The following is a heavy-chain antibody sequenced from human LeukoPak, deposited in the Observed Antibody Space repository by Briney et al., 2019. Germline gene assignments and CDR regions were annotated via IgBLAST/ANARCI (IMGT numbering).Heavy chain of an antibody. J-gene: IGHJ4*02. CDR1: GYTFAGYY. Sequence: ASVKVSCKASGYTFAGYYMHWVRQAPGQGLEWMGWINPNSGVTNYAQKFQGRVTMTRDTSISTAYMERSRLRSDDTAVYYCATYASGSYLSFDYWGQGALVTVSS. D-gene: IGHD3-10*01. V-gene: IGHV1-2*02. CDR3: ATYASGSYLSFDY. CDR2: INPNSGVT.